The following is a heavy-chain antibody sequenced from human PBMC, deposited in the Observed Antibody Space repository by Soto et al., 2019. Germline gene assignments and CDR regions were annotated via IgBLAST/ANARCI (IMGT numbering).Heavy chain of an antibody. CDR3: AKDRDGAAAGPTKFYGMDV. CDR2: ISGSGDST. V-gene: IGHV3-23*01. D-gene: IGHD6-13*01. Sequence: EVQLLESGGGLVQPGGSLRLSCAASGFTFSSYAMSWVRQAPGKGLEWVSVISGSGDSTYYADSGRGRFTISRDNSKNTLYLQINSLRAEDTAVYYCAKDRDGAAAGPTKFYGMDVWGQGTTVTVSS. CDR1: GFTFSSYA. J-gene: IGHJ6*02.